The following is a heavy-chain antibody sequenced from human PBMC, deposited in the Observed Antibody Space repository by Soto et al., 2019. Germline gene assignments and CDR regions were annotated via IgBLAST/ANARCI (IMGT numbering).Heavy chain of an antibody. J-gene: IGHJ4*02. CDR3: LKDDGGYPSTAPH. Sequence: EVQLLESGGGLVQPGGSLRLSCAASGITISNYPMSWVRQAPGKGLDWVSGISGSGGRTYYADSAKGRFTISKDISRTSLSLQLDSLGVEDTAVYFCLKDDGGYPSTAPHWGQGTLVTVSS. V-gene: IGHV3-23*01. CDR2: ISGSGGRT. CDR1: GITISNYP. D-gene: IGHD3-22*01.